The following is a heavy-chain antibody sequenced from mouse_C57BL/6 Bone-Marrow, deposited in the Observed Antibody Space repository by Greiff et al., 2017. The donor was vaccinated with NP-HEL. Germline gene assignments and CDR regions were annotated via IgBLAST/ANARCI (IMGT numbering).Heavy chain of an antibody. J-gene: IGHJ2*01. Sequence: EVLLVESGGGLVKPGGSLKLSCAASGFTFSDYGMHWVRQAPEKGLEWVAYISSGSGTIYYADTVKGRFTISRDNATNTLFLQMTSLRSEDTAMYYCAKNYYGSRYDFDYWGQGTTRTVSS. V-gene: IGHV5-17*01. D-gene: IGHD1-1*01. CDR2: ISSGSGTI. CDR1: GFTFSDYG. CDR3: AKNYYGSRYDFDY.